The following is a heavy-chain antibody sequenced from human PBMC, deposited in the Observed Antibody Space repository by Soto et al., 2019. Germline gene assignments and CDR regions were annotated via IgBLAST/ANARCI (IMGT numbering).Heavy chain of an antibody. CDR1: GDSISTFY. CDR2: VYYTGST. CDR3: ARGRTVRNYADDSSDYFYFFDY. V-gene: IGHV4-59*01. J-gene: IGHJ4*02. Sequence: LSLTCTVSGDSISTFYWGWMRQSPGKELEWIGYVYYTGSTNYNPSLKSRVTISVDRSKNQFSLKLTSANAADTAVYYCARGRTVRNYADDSSDYFYFFDYWGQGAQVTVSS. D-gene: IGHD3-22*01.